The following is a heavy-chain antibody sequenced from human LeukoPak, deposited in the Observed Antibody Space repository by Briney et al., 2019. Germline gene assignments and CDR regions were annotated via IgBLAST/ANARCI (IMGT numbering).Heavy chain of an antibody. CDR2: IYSSGYS. CDR1: GDSISSSTW. D-gene: IGHD3-3*01. J-gene: IGHJ4*02. CDR3: ARHRGPHVGRME. Sequence: SGTLSLTCVVSGDSISSSTWWSWIRQPPGKGLEWIGYIYSSGYSNYNPSLKSRVTISVDTSKNQFSLKLSSVTAADTAVYYCARHRGPHVGRMEWGQGTQVTVSS. V-gene: IGHV4-59*08.